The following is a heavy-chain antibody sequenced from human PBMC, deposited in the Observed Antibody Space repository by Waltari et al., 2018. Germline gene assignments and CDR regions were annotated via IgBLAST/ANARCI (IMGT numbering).Heavy chain of an antibody. CDR2: INPNTGGT. J-gene: IGHJ4*02. Sequence: QVQLVQSGAEVTYPGASVKVSCKASGYDFHSHWMHWVRQAPGQGFEWMGWINPNTGGTTYAEKFQGRVTMTRDTSITTVYMDLGSLTSDDTAIYYCARGSGHDYWGQGTLVTVSS. CDR3: ARGSGHDY. V-gene: IGHV1-2*02. CDR1: GYDFHSHW.